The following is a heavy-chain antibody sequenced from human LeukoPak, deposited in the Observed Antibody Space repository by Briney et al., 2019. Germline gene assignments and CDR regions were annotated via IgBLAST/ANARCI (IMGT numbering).Heavy chain of an antibody. Sequence: GGSLRLSCAASGFTFSSYSMNWVRQAPGKGLEWVSSISSSSSYIYYADSVKGRFTISRDNAKNSPYLQMNSLRAEDTAVYYCARAGYCSGGSCETIDYWGQGTLVTVSS. D-gene: IGHD2-15*01. CDR2: ISSSSSYI. V-gene: IGHV3-21*01. J-gene: IGHJ4*02. CDR3: ARAGYCSGGSCETIDY. CDR1: GFTFSSYS.